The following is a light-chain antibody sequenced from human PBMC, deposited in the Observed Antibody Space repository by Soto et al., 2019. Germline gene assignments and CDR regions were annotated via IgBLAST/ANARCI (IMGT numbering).Light chain of an antibody. V-gene: IGKV1-9*01. CDR2: AAY. CDR3: KQFNSYPIT. CDR1: QGISSN. J-gene: IGKJ5*01. Sequence: DIQMTQSPSFLSASVGDRVTITCRASQGISSNLAWYQQKPGKAPKLLIYAAYTLQSGVQSRFSGSGSGTEFTLTIRSLQPEDFATYYCKQFNSYPITFGQGTRLEIK.